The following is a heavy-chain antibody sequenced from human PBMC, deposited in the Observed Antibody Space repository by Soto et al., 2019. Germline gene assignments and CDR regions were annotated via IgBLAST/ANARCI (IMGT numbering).Heavy chain of an antibody. CDR3: ARSYPYYYDSSGPQLGY. V-gene: IGHV1-69*01. CDR1: GGTFSSYA. D-gene: IGHD3-22*01. J-gene: IGHJ4*02. CDR2: IIPIFGTA. Sequence: QVQLVQSGAEVKKPGSSVKVSCKASGGTFSSYAISWVRQAPGQGLEWMGGIIPIFGTANYAQKFQGRVTITADESTSTAYMELSSLRSEDTAVYYCARSYPYYYDSSGPQLGYWGQGTLVTVSS.